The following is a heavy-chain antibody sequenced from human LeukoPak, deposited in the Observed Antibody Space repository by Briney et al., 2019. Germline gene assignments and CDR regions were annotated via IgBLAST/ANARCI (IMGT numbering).Heavy chain of an antibody. Sequence: GGSLRLSCAASGFTFSSYWMSWVRQAPGKGLEWVSTISGSGGSTYYADSVKGRFTIPRDNSKNTLYLQMNSLRAEDTAVYHCAKYGSSNPANYYYYGMDVWGQGTTVTVSS. CDR1: GFTFSSYW. D-gene: IGHD6-13*01. V-gene: IGHV3-23*01. CDR2: ISGSGGST. J-gene: IGHJ6*02. CDR3: AKYGSSNPANYYYYGMDV.